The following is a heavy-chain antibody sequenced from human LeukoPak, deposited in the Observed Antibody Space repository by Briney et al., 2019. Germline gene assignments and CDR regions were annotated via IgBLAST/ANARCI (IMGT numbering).Heavy chain of an antibody. D-gene: IGHD4-17*01. V-gene: IGHV3-66*01. Sequence: GGSLRLSCVVSGFTVTSNYMSWVRQAPGKGLEWVSVVYSGGTTNYADSVKGRFTVYRDNSKNTLYLQMNSLRAEDTAVYYCASKLTSGYWGQGTLVTVSS. CDR2: VYSGGTT. CDR3: ASKLTSGY. CDR1: GFTVTSNY. J-gene: IGHJ4*02.